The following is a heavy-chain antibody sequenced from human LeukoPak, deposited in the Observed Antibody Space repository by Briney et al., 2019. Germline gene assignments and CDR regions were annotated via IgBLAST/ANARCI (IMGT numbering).Heavy chain of an antibody. V-gene: IGHV4-30-4*01. CDR3: ASLRSTATHYGDYYYYGMDV. J-gene: IGHJ6*02. CDR2: MYYSGST. Sequence: SETLSLTCTVSGGSISSGDYYWSWIRQPPGKGLEWIAYMYYSGSTYYNPSLKSRVTMSADTSKNQFSLKLSSVTAADTAVYYCASLRSTATHYGDYYYYGMDVWGQGTTVTVSS. D-gene: IGHD4-17*01. CDR1: GGSISSGDYY.